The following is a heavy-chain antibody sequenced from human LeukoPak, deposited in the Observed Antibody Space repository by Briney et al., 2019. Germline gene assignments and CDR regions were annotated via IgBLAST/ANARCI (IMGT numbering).Heavy chain of an antibody. Sequence: SVKVSCKASGGTFSSYAISWVRQAPGQGLEWMGGIIPIFGTANYAQKFQGRVTITADESTSTAYMELSSLRSEDTAVYYCARDYHSSSLVGDAFDIWGQGTMVTVSS. CDR3: ARDYHSSSLVGDAFDI. J-gene: IGHJ3*02. D-gene: IGHD6-6*01. CDR1: GGTFSSYA. V-gene: IGHV1-69*13. CDR2: IIPIFGTA.